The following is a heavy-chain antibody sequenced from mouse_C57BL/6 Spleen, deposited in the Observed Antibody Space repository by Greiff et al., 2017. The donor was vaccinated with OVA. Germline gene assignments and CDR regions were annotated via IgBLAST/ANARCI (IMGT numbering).Heavy chain of an antibody. Sequence: VQLQESGAELVKPGASVKMSCKASGYTFTSYWITWVKQRPGQGLEWIGDIYPGSGSTNYNEKFKSKATLAVDTSSSTAYMQLSSLTSEDSAVYYCARGPFDVWGTGTTVTVSS. J-gene: IGHJ1*03. V-gene: IGHV1-55*01. CDR1: GYTFTSYW. CDR2: IYPGSGST. CDR3: ARGPFDV.